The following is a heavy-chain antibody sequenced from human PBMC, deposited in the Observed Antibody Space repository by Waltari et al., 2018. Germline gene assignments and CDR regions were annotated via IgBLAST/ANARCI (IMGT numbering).Heavy chain of an antibody. CDR3: ARVEPADYIGTDY. CDR2: LRGSAAMT. Sequence: EVQLLESGGGLVQPGGSLRLSCTASGFPFCNYDMNWVRKAPGGGREGVSRLRGSAAMTDDADSVKGRFIISRENSKNTLYLQMDSLTAEDTAVYFCARVEPADYIGTDYWGPGTLVTVSS. D-gene: IGHD1-1*01. V-gene: IGHV3-23*01. J-gene: IGHJ4*02. CDR1: GFPFCNYD.